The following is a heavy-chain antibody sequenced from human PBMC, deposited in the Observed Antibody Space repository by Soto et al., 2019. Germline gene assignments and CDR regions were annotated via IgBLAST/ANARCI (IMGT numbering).Heavy chain of an antibody. CDR2: ISGSGGST. CDR1: GFTFSSYA. Sequence: GESLKISCAASGFTFSSYAMSWVRQAPGKGLEWVSAISGSGGSTYYADSVKGRFTISRDNSKNTLYLQMNSLRAEDTAVYYCAKEDIVVVPAALSDYYYYYYMDVWGKGTTVTVSS. J-gene: IGHJ6*03. V-gene: IGHV3-23*01. D-gene: IGHD2-2*01. CDR3: AKEDIVVVPAALSDYYYYYYMDV.